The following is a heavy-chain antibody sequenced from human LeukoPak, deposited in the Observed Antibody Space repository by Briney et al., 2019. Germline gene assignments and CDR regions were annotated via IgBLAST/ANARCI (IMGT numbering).Heavy chain of an antibody. CDR1: GFTFSSYG. CDR3: AKGLYGGNDYVFPEFDH. J-gene: IGHJ4*02. Sequence: PGRSLRLSCAASGFTFSSYGMHWVRQAPGKGLEWVAAISFDGNDKYYGDSVKGRFTISRDNSKNTLDLQMSSLRAEDTAVYYCAKGLYGGNDYVFPEFDHWGQGTLVTVSS. V-gene: IGHV3-30*18. D-gene: IGHD5-12*01. CDR2: ISFDGNDK.